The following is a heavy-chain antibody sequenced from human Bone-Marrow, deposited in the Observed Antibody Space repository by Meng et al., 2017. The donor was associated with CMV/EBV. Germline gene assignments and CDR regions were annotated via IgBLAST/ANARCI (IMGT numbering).Heavy chain of an antibody. D-gene: IGHD2-15*01. J-gene: IGHJ5*02. CDR3: AREEYCSGGSCYPNNWFDP. CDR1: GFTFSSYW. Sequence: GGSLRLSCAASGFTFSSYWMHWVRQAPGKGLVWVSRINSDGSSTSYADSVKGRFTISRDNAKNTLYLQMNSLRAEDTAVYYCAREEYCSGGSCYPNNWFDPWGQGTLVTVSS. V-gene: IGHV3-74*01. CDR2: INSDGSST.